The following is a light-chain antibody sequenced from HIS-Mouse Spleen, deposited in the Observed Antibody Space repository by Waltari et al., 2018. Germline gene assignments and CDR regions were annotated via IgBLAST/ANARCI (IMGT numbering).Light chain of an antibody. V-gene: IGLV1-47*01. CDR3: AAWDDSLSGV. J-gene: IGLJ3*02. CDR1: SPNIGSNY. Sequence: QSVLTQPPSASGTPGQRVTISCSGSSPNIGSNYVYWYQQLPGTAPTLLIYRNNQRPSGVPDRFSGSKSGTSASLAISGLRSEDEADYYCAAWDDSLSGVFGGGTKLTVL. CDR2: RNN.